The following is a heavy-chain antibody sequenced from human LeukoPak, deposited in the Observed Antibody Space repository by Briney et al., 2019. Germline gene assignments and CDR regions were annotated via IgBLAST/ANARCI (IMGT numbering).Heavy chain of an antibody. Sequence: GESLRLSRSASGFTFSIYAMHWVRQTPDRGLEWVGFLSSDGSYDQYRESVRGRFSISRDNSKNTLYLEMNSLTVDDTGVYYCAREGTYPDFWSGYFEYWGQGTLAIVSS. J-gene: IGHJ4*02. CDR1: GFTFSIYA. V-gene: IGHV3-30*04. D-gene: IGHD3-3*01. CDR2: LSSDGSYD. CDR3: AREGTYPDFWSGYFEY.